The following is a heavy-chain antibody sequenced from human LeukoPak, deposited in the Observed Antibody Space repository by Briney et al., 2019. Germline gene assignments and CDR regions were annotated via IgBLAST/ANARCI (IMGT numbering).Heavy chain of an antibody. CDR2: ISSSSSTI. J-gene: IGHJ5*02. V-gene: IGHV3-48*01. CDR1: GFTFSSYS. CDR3: AKAEDYDFWSGYYKDWFDP. Sequence: PGGSLRLSCAASGFTFSSYSMNWVRQAPGKGLEWVSYISSSSSTIYYADSVKGRFTISRDNSKNTLYLQMNSLRAEDTAVYYCAKAEDYDFWSGYYKDWFDPWGQGTLVTVSS. D-gene: IGHD3-3*01.